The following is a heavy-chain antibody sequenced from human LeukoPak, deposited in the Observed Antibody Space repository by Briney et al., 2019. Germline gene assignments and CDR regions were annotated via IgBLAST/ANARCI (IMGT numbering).Heavy chain of an antibody. V-gene: IGHV3-21*04. CDR3: ARAGLYNWNYEGTAYFDY. CDR1: GFTFSSYS. D-gene: IGHD1-7*01. J-gene: IGHJ4*02. Sequence: GGSLRLSCAASGFTFSSYSMNWVRQTPGKGLEWVSSISSSSSYIYYADSVKGRFTISRDNAKNSLYLQMNSLRAEDTALYYCARAGLYNWNYEGTAYFDYWGQGTLVTVSS. CDR2: ISSSSSYI.